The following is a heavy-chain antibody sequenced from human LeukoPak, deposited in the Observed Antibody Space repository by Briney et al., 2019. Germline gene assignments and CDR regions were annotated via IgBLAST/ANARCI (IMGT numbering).Heavy chain of an antibody. CDR1: GFTFSSYE. V-gene: IGHV3-48*03. J-gene: IGHJ4*02. CDR2: ISSSGSTI. Sequence: GGSLRLSCAASGFTFSSYEMNWVRQAPGKGLEGVSYISSSGSTIYYADSVKGRFTISRDNAKNSLYLQMNSLRAEDTALYYCARDGGDCSGDSCYVDYWGQGTLVTVSS. D-gene: IGHD2-15*01. CDR3: ARDGGDCSGDSCYVDY.